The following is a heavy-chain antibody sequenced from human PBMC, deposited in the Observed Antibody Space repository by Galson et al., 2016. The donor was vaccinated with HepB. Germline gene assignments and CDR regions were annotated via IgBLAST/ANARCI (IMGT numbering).Heavy chain of an antibody. Sequence: SVKVSCKASGYPYISYGINWVRQAPGQGLERMGWMSASNGNTDYAQKFHGRVTMTTDTSTNTAYMELRSLRSDDTAMYYCARSSFGVSNPWGQGTLVTVSS. CDR3: ARSSFGVSNP. CDR1: GYPYISYG. D-gene: IGHD3-3*01. J-gene: IGHJ5*02. V-gene: IGHV1-18*01. CDR2: MSASNGNT.